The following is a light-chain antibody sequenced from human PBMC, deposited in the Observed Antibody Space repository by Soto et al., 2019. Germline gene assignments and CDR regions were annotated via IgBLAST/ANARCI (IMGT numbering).Light chain of an antibody. Sequence: IQMTQSPSSLSASIGDRVTLTCRASQDIRSELSWYQQKSGRAPKLLIYAASTLHGGVPSRFSGSGFGTDFTHPIHRLQPEDFATYYCLQDNDYPRTFGPGTTLEIK. CDR1: QDIRSE. V-gene: IGKV1-6*01. CDR3: LQDNDYPRT. CDR2: AAS. J-gene: IGKJ3*01.